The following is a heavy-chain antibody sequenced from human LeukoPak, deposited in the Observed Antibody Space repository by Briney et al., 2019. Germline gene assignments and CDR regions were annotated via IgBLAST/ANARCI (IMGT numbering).Heavy chain of an antibody. Sequence: ASVKVSCKASGYTFTSYYMHWVRQAPGQGLEWMGIINPSGGSTSYAQKFQGRVTMTRDTSTSTVYMELSSLRSEDTAVYYSARDGFVTTVVYGMDVWGQGTTVTVSS. V-gene: IGHV1-46*01. J-gene: IGHJ6*02. CDR2: INPSGGST. CDR1: GYTFTSYY. CDR3: ARDGFVTTVVYGMDV. D-gene: IGHD4-17*01.